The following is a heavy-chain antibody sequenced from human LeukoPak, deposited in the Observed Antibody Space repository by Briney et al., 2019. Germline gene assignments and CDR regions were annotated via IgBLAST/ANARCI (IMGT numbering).Heavy chain of an antibody. CDR1: GFTFRSHA. CDR3: AKDLSSGWYSFDY. V-gene: IGHV3-23*01. J-gene: IGHJ4*02. CDR2: ISVSGGST. D-gene: IGHD6-19*01. Sequence: GGSLRLSCAASGFTFRSHAMSWVRQAPGKGLEWVSSISVSGGSTYHADSVKGRFTISRDNSKNTLYLQVTSLRAEDTAVYYCAKDLSSGWYSFDYWGQGTLVTVSS.